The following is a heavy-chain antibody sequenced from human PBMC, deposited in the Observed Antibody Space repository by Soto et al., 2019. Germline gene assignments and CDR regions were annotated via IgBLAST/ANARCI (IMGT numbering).Heavy chain of an antibody. CDR1: GDSISSMNW. CDR3: ARYDYGSGNDYNIDY. D-gene: IGHD3-10*01. J-gene: IGHJ4*02. V-gene: IGHV4-4*02. CDR2: IHHSGST. Sequence: SETLSLTCAVSGDSISSMNWWSWVRQPPGKGLEWIGEIHHSGSTNYNPSLKSRVTISVEKSKNQFSLKLSSVTAADTAVYYCARYDYGSGNDYNIDYSGQGILVTVSS.